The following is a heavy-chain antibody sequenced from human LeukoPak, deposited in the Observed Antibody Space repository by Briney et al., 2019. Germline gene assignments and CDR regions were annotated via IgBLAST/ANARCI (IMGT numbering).Heavy chain of an antibody. J-gene: IGHJ4*02. CDR2: INIAGTGT. D-gene: IGHD2-2*01. CDR1: GFTFSSYS. Sequence: GGSLRLSCAASGFTFSSYSMNWVRQVPGKGLVCVSRINIAGTGTSYADSVKGRFTISRDNAKNVLYLQMNSLRAEDTAVYYCARGSSDWYGIDYWGQGALVNVSS. CDR3: ARGSSDWYGIDY. V-gene: IGHV3-74*01.